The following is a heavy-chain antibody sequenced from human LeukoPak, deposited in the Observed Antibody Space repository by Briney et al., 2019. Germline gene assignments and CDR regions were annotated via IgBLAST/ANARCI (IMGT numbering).Heavy chain of an antibody. J-gene: IGHJ4*02. D-gene: IGHD3-10*01. V-gene: IGHV1-2*02. CDR2: INPNSGGT. CDR1: GYTFTGYY. CDR3: ARAHASGSRDY. Sequence: ASVEVSCKASGYTFTGYYMHWVRQAPGQGLEWMGWINPNSGGTNYAQKFQGRVTMARDTSISTAYMELSRLRSDDTAVYYCARAHASGSRDYWGQGTLVTVSS.